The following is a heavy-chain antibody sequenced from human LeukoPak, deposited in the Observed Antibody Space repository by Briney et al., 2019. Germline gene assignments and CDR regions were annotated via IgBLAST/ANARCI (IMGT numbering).Heavy chain of an antibody. J-gene: IGHJ4*02. D-gene: IGHD5-18*01. V-gene: IGHV4-34*01. CDR2: INHSGST. CDR1: GGSFSGYY. Sequence: PSETLSLTCAVYGGSFSGYYWSWIRQPPGKGLEWIGEINHSGSTNYNPSLKSRVTISVDTSKNQFSLKLSSVTAADTAVYYCARGPQRTWIQLWKFDYWGQGTLVTVSS. CDR3: ARGPQRTWIQLWKFDY.